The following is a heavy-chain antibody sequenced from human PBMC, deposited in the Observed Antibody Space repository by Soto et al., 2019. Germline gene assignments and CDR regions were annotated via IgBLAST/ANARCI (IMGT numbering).Heavy chain of an antibody. CDR2: ISSSSSVI. CDR3: ARAPQNLDNWFDP. CDR1: GFPFSSHG. J-gene: IGHJ5*02. Sequence: GGSLRLSCAATGFPFSSHGMNWLRQGPEKGLEWLSYISSSSSVILYSDSVKGRFTISRDDAKNLLFLQMNSLRDEDTAVYYCARAPQNLDNWFDPWGQGTLVTVSS. V-gene: IGHV3-48*02.